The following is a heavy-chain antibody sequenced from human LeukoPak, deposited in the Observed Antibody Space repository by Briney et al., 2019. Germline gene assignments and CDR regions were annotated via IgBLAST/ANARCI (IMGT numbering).Heavy chain of an antibody. V-gene: IGHV4-4*02. J-gene: IGHJ6*02. CDR2: IYHSGST. CDR1: GGSISSSNW. CDR3: ARTHPYDILTGHYGMDV. Sequence: SGTLSLTCAVSGGSISSSNWWSWVRQPPGKGLEWIGEIYHSGSTNYNPSLKSRVTISVDKSKNQFFLKLSSVTAADTAVYYCARTHPYDILTGHYGMDVWGQGTTVTVSS. D-gene: IGHD3-9*01.